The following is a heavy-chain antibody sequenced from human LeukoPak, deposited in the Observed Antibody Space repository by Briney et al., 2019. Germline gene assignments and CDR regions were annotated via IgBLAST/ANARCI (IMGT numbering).Heavy chain of an antibody. CDR1: LYSTTSNF. Sequence: SETLSLTCTVSLYSTTSNFWSWVPHPPGKGLVWIGEIHRSGSPNYNPSLQSRVTISIDRSRNQIALELSAVTAADTAVYYCAREILGGFNPGAYWGQGTLVTVSS. CDR2: IHRSGSP. J-gene: IGHJ4*02. V-gene: IGHV4-4*02. D-gene: IGHD1-14*01. CDR3: AREILGGFNPGAY.